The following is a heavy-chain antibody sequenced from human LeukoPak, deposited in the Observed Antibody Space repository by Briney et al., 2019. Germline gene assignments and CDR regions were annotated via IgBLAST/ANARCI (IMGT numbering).Heavy chain of an antibody. CDR2: IGGSGAPT. CDR1: GFSFSSFS. Sequence: GGSLRLSCAASGFSFSSFSMSWVRRAPGKGLEWVSAIGGSGAPTYYADSVKGRFTISRDNSKNTVYVQMNSLRAEDTAVYYCARQYSSSPWYFDLWGRGTLVTVSS. CDR3: ARQYSSSPWYFDL. D-gene: IGHD6-6*01. J-gene: IGHJ2*01. V-gene: IGHV3-23*01.